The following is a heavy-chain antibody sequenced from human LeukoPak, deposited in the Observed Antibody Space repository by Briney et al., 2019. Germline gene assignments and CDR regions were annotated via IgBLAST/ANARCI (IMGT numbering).Heavy chain of an antibody. V-gene: IGHV3-64D*09. Sequence: GGSLRLSCAASGFTVSSNYMSWVRQAPGKGLEYVSAISSNGGSTYYADSVKGRFTISRDNSKNTLYLQMSSLRAEDTAVYYCVIGPDYGDSWGQGTLVTVSS. CDR2: ISSNGGST. D-gene: IGHD3-10*01. CDR3: VIGPDYGDS. J-gene: IGHJ4*02. CDR1: GFTVSSNY.